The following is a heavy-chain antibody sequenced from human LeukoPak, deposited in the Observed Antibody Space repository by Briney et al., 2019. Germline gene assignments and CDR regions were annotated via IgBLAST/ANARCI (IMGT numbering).Heavy chain of an antibody. CDR2: IIPIFGTA. CDR1: GGTFSSYA. CDR3: ARGSHCSGGSCYYYMDV. D-gene: IGHD2-15*01. Sequence: GSSVKVSCKASGGTFSSYAISWVQQAPGQGLEWMGGIIPIFGTANYAQKFQGRVTITADKSTSTAYMELSSLRSEDTAVYYCARGSHCSGGSCYYYMDVWGKGTTVTVSS. V-gene: IGHV1-69*06. J-gene: IGHJ6*03.